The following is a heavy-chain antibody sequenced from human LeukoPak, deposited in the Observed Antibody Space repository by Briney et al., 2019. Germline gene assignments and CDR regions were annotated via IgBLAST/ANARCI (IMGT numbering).Heavy chain of an antibody. J-gene: IGHJ6*03. CDR3: ARDRHVPGLYYYYMDV. CDR2: ISSSSATI. D-gene: IGHD6-6*01. V-gene: IGHV3-48*01. Sequence: PGGSLRLSCEGSGFSFSAYNMNWVRQAPGKGLESISYISSSSATIFYADSVKGRFTISRDNAKNSLYLQMSSLRPEDTAVYFCARDRHVPGLYYYYMDVWGKGTTVTVSS. CDR1: GFSFSAYN.